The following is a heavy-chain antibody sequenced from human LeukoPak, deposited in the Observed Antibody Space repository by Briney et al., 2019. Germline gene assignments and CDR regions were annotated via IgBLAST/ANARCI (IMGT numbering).Heavy chain of an antibody. D-gene: IGHD6-13*01. CDR1: RFTFSSYS. J-gene: IGHJ4*02. CDR3: TRDSIQQQLVLEDRGYPYYFEH. Sequence: GGSLRLSCAASRFTFSSYSMNWVRQAPGKGLEWVSSISSSGNYIYYADSVKGRFTISRDNAKNSLYLQMNSLRAEDTAVYYCTRDSIQQQLVLEDRGYPYYFEHWGQGTLVTVSS. V-gene: IGHV3-21*01. CDR2: ISSSGNYI.